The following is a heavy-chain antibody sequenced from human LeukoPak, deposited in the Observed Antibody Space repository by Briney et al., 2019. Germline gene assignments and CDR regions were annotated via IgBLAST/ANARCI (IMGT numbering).Heavy chain of an antibody. J-gene: IGHJ4*02. CDR1: GFTFSNAW. CDR2: IKSKTDGGTT. D-gene: IGHD4-17*01. CDR3: TTLMTTVTPPLDY. Sequence: GGSLRLSCAASGFTFSNAWMSWVRQAPGKGLEWVGRIKSKTDGGTTDYAAPVKGRFTISRDDSKNTLYLQMNSLKTEDTAVYYCTTLMTTVTPPLDYWGQGTLVTASS. V-gene: IGHV3-15*01.